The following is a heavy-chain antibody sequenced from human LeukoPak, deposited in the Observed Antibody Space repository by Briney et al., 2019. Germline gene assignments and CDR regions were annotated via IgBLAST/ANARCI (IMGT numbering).Heavy chain of an antibody. CDR1: GVSLSRFY. J-gene: IGHJ5*02. Sequence: PSGTLSLTCTVSGVSLSRFYWSSIRQPPGTGLEWCGCIYYSVINNYIPPLKSRHTISVDTSKNQYSLELSSVAAADPAVYYCARHVPASGWWSAATPCDPWGQGTLVTVSS. V-gene: IGHV4-59*08. CDR3: ARHVPASGWWSAATPCDP. CDR2: IYYSVIN. D-gene: IGHD6-19*01.